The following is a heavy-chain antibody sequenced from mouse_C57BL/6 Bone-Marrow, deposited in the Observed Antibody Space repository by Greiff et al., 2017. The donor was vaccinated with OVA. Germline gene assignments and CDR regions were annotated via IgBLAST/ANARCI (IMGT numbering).Heavy chain of an antibody. CDR1: GYTFTSYW. Sequence: QVQLQQPGAELVKPGASVTMSCKASGYTFTSYWITWVKQRPGQGLEWIGDIYPGSGSTNYSEKLSSKATLTVDSSSRTAYMQLSSLTSEDAAVYYCAVFYYSNYFYAMDYWGQGTSVTVSA. V-gene: IGHV1-55*01. J-gene: IGHJ4*01. CDR2: IYPGSGST. D-gene: IGHD2-5*01. CDR3: AVFYYSNYFYAMDY.